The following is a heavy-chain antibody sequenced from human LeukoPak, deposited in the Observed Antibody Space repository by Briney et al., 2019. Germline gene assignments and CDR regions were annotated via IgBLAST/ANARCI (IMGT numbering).Heavy chain of an antibody. CDR1: GGTFSSYA. D-gene: IGHD6-19*01. CDR2: IIPILGIA. CDR3: ARDSAVAGTNYFDY. J-gene: IGHJ4*02. V-gene: IGHV1-69*04. Sequence: GASVKVSCKASGGTFSSYAISWVRQAPGQGLEWMGRIIPILGIANYAQKFQGRVTITADKSTSTAYMELSSLRSGDTAVYYCARDSAVAGTNYFDYWGQGTLVTVSS.